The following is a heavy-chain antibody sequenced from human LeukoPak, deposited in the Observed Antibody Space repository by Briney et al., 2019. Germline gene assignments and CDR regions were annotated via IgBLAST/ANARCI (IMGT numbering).Heavy chain of an antibody. V-gene: IGHV1-18*01. CDR2: ISAYNGNT. Sequence: GASVKVSCKASGYTFSSYGISWVRQAPGQGLEWVGWISAYNGNTHYAQKFQGRVTIAADESTSTAYMELSSLRSEDTAVYYCASLYCSGGSCYSGWYYFDYWGQGTLVTVSS. D-gene: IGHD2-15*01. J-gene: IGHJ4*02. CDR1: GYTFSSYG. CDR3: ASLYCSGGSCYSGWYYFDY.